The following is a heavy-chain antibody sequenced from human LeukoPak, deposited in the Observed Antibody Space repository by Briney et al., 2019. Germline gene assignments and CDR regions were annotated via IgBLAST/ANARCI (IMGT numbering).Heavy chain of an antibody. CDR3: ARDRVVPAATDYYYYYYMDV. CDR2: IYTSGST. CDR1: GGSISGYY. V-gene: IGHV4-4*07. D-gene: IGHD2-2*01. Sequence: SETLSLTCTVSGGSISGYYWSWIRQPAGKGLEWIGRIYTSGSTNYNPSLKSRVTMSVDTSKNQFSLKLSSVTAADTAVYYCARDRVVPAATDYYYYYYMDVWGKGTTVTVSS. J-gene: IGHJ6*03.